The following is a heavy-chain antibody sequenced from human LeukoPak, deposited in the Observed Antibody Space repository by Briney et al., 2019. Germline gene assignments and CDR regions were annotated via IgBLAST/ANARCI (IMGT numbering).Heavy chain of an antibody. D-gene: IGHD3-22*01. CDR2: IWYDGSNK. CDR3: AKGLYDSSGFLVFA. CDR1: GFTFSNYG. J-gene: IGHJ5*02. V-gene: IGHV3-33*06. Sequence: PGGSLRLSCAASGFTFSNYGMHWVRQAPGKGLERVAVIWYDGSNKYYADSVKGRFTISRDNSKNTLYLQMNSLRAEDTAVYYCAKGLYDSSGFLVFAWGQGTLVTVSS.